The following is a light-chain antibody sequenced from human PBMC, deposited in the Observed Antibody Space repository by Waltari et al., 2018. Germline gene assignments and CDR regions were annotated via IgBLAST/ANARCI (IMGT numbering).Light chain of an antibody. J-gene: IGLJ2*01. CDR1: NNHGGNNKH. Sequence: HSALTQPASVSGSPGQSITIPCSGTNNHGGNNKHSPWYQQHPGRVPKLIIYEVSRRPSGVSDRFSGSKSGNTASLTISGLQPDDEADYYCFSYTRSITFVFGGGTKLTVL. V-gene: IGLV2-23*02. CDR2: EVS. CDR3: FSYTRSITFV.